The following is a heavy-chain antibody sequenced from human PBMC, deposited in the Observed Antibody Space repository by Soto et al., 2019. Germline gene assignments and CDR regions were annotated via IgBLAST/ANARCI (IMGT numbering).Heavy chain of an antibody. CDR1: GATISSGGFY. CDR3: ARDDSFYGEPGYGMNV. V-gene: IGHV4-31*03. CDR2: IYYTGST. Sequence: QVQLQESGPGLVEASQTLSLTCTVSGATISSGGFYWSWIRQRPGKGLEWIGHIYYTGSTYCNPSLNSRVTISVDMSRNQFSLKLRSVTAADTAKYFCARDDSFYGEPGYGMNVWGQGTTVTVSS. D-gene: IGHD4-17*01. J-gene: IGHJ6*02.